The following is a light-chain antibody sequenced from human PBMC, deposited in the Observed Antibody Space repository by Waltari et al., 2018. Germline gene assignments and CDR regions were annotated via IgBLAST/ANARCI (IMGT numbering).Light chain of an antibody. V-gene: IGLV2-23*02. J-gene: IGLJ2*01. CDR2: EVS. Sequence: SARTHPAPVPGTPGHSLTLSCPGTARDLGPYNLVSWYQQHPGKAPKLLISEVSERPSGVSDRFSASKSADTASLTISGLQAEDEADYYCCSYSRSTTFVIFGGGTKLTVL. CDR3: CSYSRSTTFVI. CDR1: ARDLGPYNL.